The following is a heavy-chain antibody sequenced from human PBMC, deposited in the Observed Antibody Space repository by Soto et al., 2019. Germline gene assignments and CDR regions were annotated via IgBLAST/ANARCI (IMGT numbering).Heavy chain of an antibody. J-gene: IGHJ4*02. D-gene: IGHD3-22*01. CDR3: AKGDSSGPLIDY. CDR1: GFTFDDYA. Sequence: SGGSLRLSCAASGFTFDDYAMHWVRQAPGKGLEWVSGISWNSGSIGYADSVKGRFTISRDNAKNSLYLQMNSLRAEDTALYYCAKGDSSGPLIDYWGQGTLVTVSS. CDR2: ISWNSGSI. V-gene: IGHV3-9*01.